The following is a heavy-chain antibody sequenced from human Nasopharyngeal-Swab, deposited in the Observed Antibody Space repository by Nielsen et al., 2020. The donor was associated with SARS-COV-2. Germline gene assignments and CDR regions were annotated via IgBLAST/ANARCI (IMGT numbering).Heavy chain of an antibody. V-gene: IGHV3-7*01. CDR2: IKQDGSEK. J-gene: IGHJ4*02. CDR1: GFTFSSYW. CDR3: AGGGGWYGFDY. Sequence: GESLKIPCAASGFTFSSYWMTWVRQAPRKGLEWVANIKQDGSEKYYVDSGKGRFSIARDNTKNSLYLQMNSLRAEDTAVYYCAGGGGWYGFDYWGQGTLVTVSS. D-gene: IGHD6-19*01.